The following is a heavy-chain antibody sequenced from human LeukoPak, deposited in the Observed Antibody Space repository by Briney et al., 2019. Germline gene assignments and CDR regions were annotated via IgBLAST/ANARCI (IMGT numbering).Heavy chain of an antibody. Sequence: PSETLSFTCTVSGGSISSSSYYWGWIRQPPGKGLEWIGSIYYSGSTYYNPSLKSRVTISVDTSKNQFSLKLSSVTAADTAVYYCARESLLFRYFDYWGQGTLVTVSS. V-gene: IGHV4-39*07. J-gene: IGHJ4*02. CDR1: GGSISSSSYY. D-gene: IGHD2-21*02. CDR3: ARESLLFRYFDY. CDR2: IYYSGST.